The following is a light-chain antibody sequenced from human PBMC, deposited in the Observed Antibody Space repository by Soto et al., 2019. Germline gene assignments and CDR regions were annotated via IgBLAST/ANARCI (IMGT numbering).Light chain of an antibody. Sequence: EIQLTQSPSNMSTFVCGRIPITCRASQSVSISLVWYQQKPGKAPKLLIYKASTLTSGVPSRFSGSGSGTEFTLTISSLQPDDFATYYCQHYNSYSGAFGQGTKVDIK. V-gene: IGKV1-5*03. CDR1: QSVSIS. J-gene: IGKJ1*01. CDR3: QHYNSYSGA. CDR2: KAS.